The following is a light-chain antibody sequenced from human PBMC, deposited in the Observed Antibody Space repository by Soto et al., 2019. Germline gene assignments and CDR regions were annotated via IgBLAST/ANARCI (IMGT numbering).Light chain of an antibody. CDR2: EVC. V-gene: IGLV2-14*01. CDR3: SSYTRGSTLV. J-gene: IGLJ3*02. Sequence: QSALSQPASVSGSPGQSITISCTGTSSDVGGYSYVSWYQQYPDKAPKLMIYEVCNRPSGVSNRFSGSKSANTASLTISGLQSEDESHYYCSSYTRGSTLVFGGGTKLTVL. CDR1: SSDVGGYSY.